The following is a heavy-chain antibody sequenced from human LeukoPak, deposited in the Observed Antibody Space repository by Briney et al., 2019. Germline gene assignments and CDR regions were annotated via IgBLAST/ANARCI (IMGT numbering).Heavy chain of an antibody. J-gene: IGHJ5*02. D-gene: IGHD6-13*01. Sequence: GGSLRLSCAASGFTFSSYAMSWVRQAPGKGLEWVSVIYSGGSTYYADSVKGRFTISRDNSKNTLYLQMNSLRAEDTAVYYCARIAAAGWFDPWGQGTLVTVSS. CDR1: GFTFSSYA. CDR3: ARIAAAGWFDP. V-gene: IGHV3-53*01. CDR2: IYSGGST.